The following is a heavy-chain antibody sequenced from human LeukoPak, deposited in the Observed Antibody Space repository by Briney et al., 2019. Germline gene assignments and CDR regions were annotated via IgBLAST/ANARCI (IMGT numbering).Heavy chain of an antibody. D-gene: IGHD2-15*01. CDR1: GCTFTGYY. CDR2: INPNSGGT. J-gene: IGHJ3*02. Sequence: ASVKVSCKASGCTFTGYYMHWVRQAPGQGLEWMGWINPNSGGTSYAQNFQGRVTMTRDTSISTAYMELSRLRSDDTAVYYCAAGRGYCSGGSCYGDDSFDIWGQGTMVTVSS. CDR3: AAGRGYCSGGSCYGDDSFDI. V-gene: IGHV1-2*02.